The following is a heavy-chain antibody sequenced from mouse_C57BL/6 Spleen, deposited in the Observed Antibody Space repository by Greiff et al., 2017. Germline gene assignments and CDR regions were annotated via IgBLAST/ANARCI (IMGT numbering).Heavy chain of an antibody. D-gene: IGHD1-1*01. CDR3: ARDRGSSYDYFDY. CDR2: ISDGGSYT. CDR1: GFTFSSYA. Sequence: EVKVVESGGGLVKPGGSLKLSCAASGFTFSSYAMSWVRQTPEKRLEWVATISDGGSYTYYPDNVKGRFTISRDNAKNNLYLQMSHLKSEDTAMYYCARDRGSSYDYFDYWGQGTTLTVSS. V-gene: IGHV5-4*01. J-gene: IGHJ2*01.